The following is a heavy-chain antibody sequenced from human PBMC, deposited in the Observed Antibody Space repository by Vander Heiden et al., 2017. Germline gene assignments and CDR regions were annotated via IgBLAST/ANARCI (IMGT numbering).Heavy chain of an antibody. CDR2: ISSSSSYI. V-gene: IGHV3-21*01. CDR1: GFTFSSYS. D-gene: IGHD3-22*01. J-gene: IGHJ5*02. Sequence: EVQLVESGGGLVKPGGSLRLSCAASGFTFSSYSMNWVRQAPGKGLEWVSSISSSSSYIYYADAVKGRFTISRDNAKNSLYLKMKSMRAEDTAVYYCAAARSSGYPTVPWGHGTLVAVSS. CDR3: AAARSSGYPTVP.